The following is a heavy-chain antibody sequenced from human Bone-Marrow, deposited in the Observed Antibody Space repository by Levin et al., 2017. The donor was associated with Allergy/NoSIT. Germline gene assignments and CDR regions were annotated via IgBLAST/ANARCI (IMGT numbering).Heavy chain of an antibody. CDR1: GYTFTGYY. J-gene: IGHJ6*02. Sequence: ASVKVSCKASGYTFTGYYMHWVRQAPGQGLEWMGWINPNSGGTNYAQKFQGWVTMTRDTSISTAYMELSRLRSDDTAVYYCARGYSSSWLATYYYYYGMDVWGQGTTVTVSS. D-gene: IGHD6-13*01. CDR2: INPNSGGT. CDR3: ARGYSSSWLATYYYYYGMDV. V-gene: IGHV1-2*04.